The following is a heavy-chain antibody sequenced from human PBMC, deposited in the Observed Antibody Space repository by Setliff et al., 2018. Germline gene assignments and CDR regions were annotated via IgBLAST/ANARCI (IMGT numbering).Heavy chain of an antibody. CDR1: GGSISTSSHN. CDR3: TRRPRGRGSFDI. CDR2: IYSSGTT. V-gene: IGHV4-39*01. D-gene: IGHD3-10*01. J-gene: IGHJ3*02. Sequence: SETLSLTCTVSGGSISTSSHNWVWIRQSPGKGLEWIGTIYSSGTTYYNLYLKSRVTISLDTSKSQFSLNLGSVTAADTAVYYCTRRPRGRGSFDIWGQGTMVTVSS.